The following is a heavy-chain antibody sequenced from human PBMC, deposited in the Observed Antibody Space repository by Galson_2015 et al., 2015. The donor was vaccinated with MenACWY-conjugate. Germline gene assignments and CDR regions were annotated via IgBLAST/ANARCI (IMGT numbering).Heavy chain of an antibody. V-gene: IGHV3-30*04. D-gene: IGHD6-13*01. Sequence: SLRLSCAASGFTIRRHAMHWIRQAPGKGLEWVAVTSYDGSQKYYADSVKGRFSISRDNSKNTLYLQMNSLRDGDTAVYFCARDQQGYNSSLFRSFDYWGQGTLVTVSS. J-gene: IGHJ4*02. CDR1: GFTIRRHA. CDR3: ARDQQGYNSSLFRSFDY. CDR2: TSYDGSQK.